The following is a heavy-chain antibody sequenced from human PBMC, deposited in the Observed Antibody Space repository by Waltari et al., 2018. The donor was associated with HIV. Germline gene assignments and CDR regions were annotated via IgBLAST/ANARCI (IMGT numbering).Heavy chain of an antibody. CDR2: ISLSASAS. Sequence: EVPFLESGGGLARQGGSLSLSCIASAFYFDIYALTWVRQAPGKALEWVSRISLSASASYDANCVKRRATISRDKSMDMWSLHIKSLIGDDTAVYHWVTSGYNLGECGHRLDFWGRGIRVTGS. V-gene: IGHV3-23*01. CDR1: AFYFDIYA. D-gene: IGHD3-16*01. J-gene: IGHJ4*02. CDR3: VTSGYNLGECGHRLDF.